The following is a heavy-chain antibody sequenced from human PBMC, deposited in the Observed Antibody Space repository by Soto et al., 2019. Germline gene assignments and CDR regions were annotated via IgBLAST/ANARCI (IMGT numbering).Heavy chain of an antibody. J-gene: IGHJ5*02. CDR2: INPSGGST. CDR1: GYTFTSYY. V-gene: IGHV1-46*01. D-gene: IGHD4-4*01. CDR3: ARDYTPGWFDP. Sequence: QVQLVQSGAEVKKPGASVKVSCKASGYTFTSYYMHWVRQAPGQGLEWMGIINPSGGSTSYAQKFQGIVTMTRDTSTSTVYMELSSLRSEDTAVYYCARDYTPGWFDPWGQGTLVTVSS.